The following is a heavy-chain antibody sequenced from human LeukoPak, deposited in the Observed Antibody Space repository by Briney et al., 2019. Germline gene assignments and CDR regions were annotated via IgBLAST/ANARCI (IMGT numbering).Heavy chain of an antibody. CDR3: ARRRAHYYDSSGYYSRPQRAFDI. CDR2: IHHSGST. J-gene: IGHJ3*02. V-gene: IGHV4-38-2*02. D-gene: IGHD3-22*01. CDR1: GYFISSGYY. Sequence: SETLSLTCTVSGYFISSGYYWGWIRQPPGKGLQWIGSIHHSGSTYYNPSLKSRVTISVDTSKNQFSLKLSSVTAADTAVYFCARRRAHYYDSSGYYSRPQRAFDIWGQGTMVTVSS.